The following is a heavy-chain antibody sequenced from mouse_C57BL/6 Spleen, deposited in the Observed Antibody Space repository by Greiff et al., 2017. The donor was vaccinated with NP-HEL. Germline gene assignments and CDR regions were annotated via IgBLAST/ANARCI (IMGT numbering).Heavy chain of an antibody. CDR2: ISDGGSYT. V-gene: IGHV5-4*01. CDR1: GFTFSSYA. J-gene: IGHJ1*03. Sequence: EVQLVESGGGLVKPGGSLKLSCAASGFTFSSYAMSWVRQTPEKRLEWVATISDGGSYTYYPDNVKGRFTISRDNAKNNLYLQMSHLKSEDTAMYYCARDKLLGLKDWYFDVWGTGTTVTVSS. CDR3: ARDKLLGLKDWYFDV. D-gene: IGHD4-1*01.